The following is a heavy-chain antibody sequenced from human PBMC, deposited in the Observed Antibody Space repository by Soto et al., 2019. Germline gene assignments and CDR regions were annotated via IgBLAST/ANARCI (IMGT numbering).Heavy chain of an antibody. CDR3: ARDRAVDYGGYFHGMDV. CDR1: GFTFSSYA. D-gene: IGHD4-17*01. CDR2: ISYDGGNK. Sequence: GGSLRLSCAASGFTFSSYAMHWVLQAPGKGLEWVAVISYDGGNKYYADSVKGRFTISRDKSKNTLYLQMNSLRAEDTAVYHCARDRAVDYGGYFHGMDVWGQGTTVTVSS. V-gene: IGHV3-30-3*01. J-gene: IGHJ6*02.